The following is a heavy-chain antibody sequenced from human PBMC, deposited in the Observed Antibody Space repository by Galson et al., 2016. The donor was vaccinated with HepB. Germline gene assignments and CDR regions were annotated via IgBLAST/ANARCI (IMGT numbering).Heavy chain of an antibody. Sequence: SLRLSCAVSGFIFSGSVIHWVRQASGKGLEWVGRIRSKANSYATEYAASVKGRFTISRDDSENTAYLQMDSLKTEDTAMYYCTVDMVATVGSGWYGYWGPGTLVTVSS. D-gene: IGHD6-19*01. J-gene: IGHJ4*02. CDR3: TVDMVATVGSGWYGY. CDR1: GFIFSGSV. CDR2: IRSKANSYAT. V-gene: IGHV3-73*01.